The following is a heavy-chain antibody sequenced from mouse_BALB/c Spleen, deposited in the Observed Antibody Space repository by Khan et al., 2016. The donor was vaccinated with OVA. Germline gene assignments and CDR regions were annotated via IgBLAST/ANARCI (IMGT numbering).Heavy chain of an antibody. CDR3: ARNIEPDYFDY. V-gene: IGHV2-9*02. CDR1: GFSLTSHG. J-gene: IGHJ2*01. D-gene: IGHD1-3*01. CDR2: IWAGGST. Sequence: VKLEESGPGLVAPSQSLSITCTVSGFSLTSHGVHWVRQPPGKGLEWLGVIWAGGSTNYNSALMSRLSISKDSSKSQVFLKMNSLQTDDTAIYYCARNIEPDYFDYWGQGTTLTVSS.